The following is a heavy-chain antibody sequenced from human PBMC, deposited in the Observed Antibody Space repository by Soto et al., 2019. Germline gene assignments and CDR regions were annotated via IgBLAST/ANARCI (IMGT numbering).Heavy chain of an antibody. CDR1: GGSISSSSYY. CDR3: VRREAVAGSQSDF. J-gene: IGHJ4*02. CDR2: IYYSGTS. D-gene: IGHD6-19*01. Sequence: SETLSLTCTVSGGSISSSSYYWGWIRQPPGKGLEWIGSIYYSGTSSYSPSLKSRVTMFVDTSKNNFSLRLTSVTAADTAVYYCVRREAVAGSQSDFWGQGTLVTVSS. V-gene: IGHV4-39*02.